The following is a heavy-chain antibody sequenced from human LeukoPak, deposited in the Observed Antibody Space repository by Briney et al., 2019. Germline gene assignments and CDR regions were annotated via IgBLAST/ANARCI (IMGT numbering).Heavy chain of an antibody. CDR2: IYYSGST. Sequence: SETLSLTCTVSGGSISSGTYYWDWIRQPPVKGLEWIGSIYYSGSTYYNPSLKSRVTISVDTSKNQFSLKLSSVTAADTAVYYCARLGYYYYYMDVWGKGTTVTISS. CDR1: GGSISSGTYY. V-gene: IGHV4-39*01. CDR3: ARLGYYYYYMDV. J-gene: IGHJ6*03.